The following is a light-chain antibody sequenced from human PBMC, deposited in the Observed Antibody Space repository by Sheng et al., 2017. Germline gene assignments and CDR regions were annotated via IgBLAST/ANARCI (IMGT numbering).Light chain of an antibody. CDR2: DAS. J-gene: IGKJ2*03. Sequence: DIQMTQSPSSLSASVGDRVTITCQASQDISNYLNWYQQKPGKAPKLLIYDASNLETGVPSRFSGSGSGTDFTFTISSLQPEDIATYYCQQYNFSPPYSFGQGTKLEIE. V-gene: IGKV1-33*01. CDR3: QQYNFSPPYS. CDR1: QDISNY.